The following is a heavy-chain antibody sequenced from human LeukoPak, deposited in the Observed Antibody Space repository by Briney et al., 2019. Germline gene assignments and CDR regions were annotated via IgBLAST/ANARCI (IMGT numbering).Heavy chain of an antibody. D-gene: IGHD3-10*01. Sequence: SETLSLTCTVFGGSISSYYWSWIRQPPGKGLEWIGYIYYSGSTNYNPSLKSRVTISVDTSKNQFSLKLSSVTAADTAVYYCVRGGRGFGEFRFGLDRDNWFDPWGQGTLVTVSS. CDR1: GGSISSYY. J-gene: IGHJ5*02. CDR2: IYYSGST. V-gene: IGHV4-59*08. CDR3: VRGGRGFGEFRFGLDRDNWFDP.